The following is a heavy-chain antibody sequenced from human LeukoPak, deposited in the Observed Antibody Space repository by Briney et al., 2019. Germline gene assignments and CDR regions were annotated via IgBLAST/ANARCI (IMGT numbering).Heavy chain of an antibody. J-gene: IGHJ4*02. D-gene: IGHD1-14*01. CDR1: GYTLNELS. Sequence: GASVKVSCKLSGYTLNELSMHWVRQAPGKGLEWVGGFDPEDGETIYAQKFQGRVTMTEDTSTDTAYMELSSLSSEDTAVYYCATDLGPTGVLDYWRQGTLVSVPS. CDR3: ATDLGPTGVLDY. V-gene: IGHV1-24*01. CDR2: FDPEDGET.